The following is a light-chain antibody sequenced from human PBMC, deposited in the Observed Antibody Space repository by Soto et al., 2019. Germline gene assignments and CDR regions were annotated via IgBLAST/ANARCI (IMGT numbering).Light chain of an antibody. CDR1: QSLLHSNGYNY. J-gene: IGKJ4*01. CDR2: LGS. Sequence: DIVMTQSPLSLPVTPGEPASISCRSSQSLLHSNGYNYLDWYLQKPGQSPQLLIYLGSNRASGVYDRXSGSGSGTDFTLKISRVEAEDVGVYYCMQALQTLLTFGGGTKVEIK. V-gene: IGKV2-28*01. CDR3: MQALQTLLT.